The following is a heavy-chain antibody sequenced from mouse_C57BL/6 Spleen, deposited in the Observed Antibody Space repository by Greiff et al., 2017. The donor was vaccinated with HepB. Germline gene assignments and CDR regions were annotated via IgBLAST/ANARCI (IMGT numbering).Heavy chain of an antibody. CDR3: ARSKGFYYGSSYYYAMDY. V-gene: IGHV5-4*03. CDR2: ISDGGSYT. Sequence: VKLVESGGGLVKPGGSLKLSCAASGFTFSSYAMSWVRQTPEKRLEWVATISDGGSYTYYPDNVKGRFTISRDNAKNNLYLQMSHLKSEDTAMYYCARSKGFYYGSSYYYAMDYWGQGTSVTVSS. D-gene: IGHD1-1*01. J-gene: IGHJ4*01. CDR1: GFTFSSYA.